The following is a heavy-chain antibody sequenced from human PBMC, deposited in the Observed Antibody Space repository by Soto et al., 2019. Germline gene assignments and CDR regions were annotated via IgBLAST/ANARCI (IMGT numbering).Heavy chain of an antibody. D-gene: IGHD3-22*01. V-gene: IGHV4-34*01. J-gene: IGHJ5*02. CDR2: INHSGST. Sequence: PSETLSLTCAVCGGSFSGYYWSWIRQPPGKGLEWIGEINHSGSTNYNPSLKSRVTISVDTSKNQFSLKLSSVTAADTAVYYCARANYYDSSGYLNWFDPWGQGTLVTVSS. CDR3: ARANYYDSSGYLNWFDP. CDR1: GGSFSGYY.